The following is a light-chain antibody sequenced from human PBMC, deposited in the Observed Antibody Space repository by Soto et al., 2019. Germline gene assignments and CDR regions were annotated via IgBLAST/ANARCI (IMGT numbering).Light chain of an antibody. J-gene: IGLJ1*01. CDR2: EVS. CDR1: NSDIGYYTR. Sequence: QSALTQPASVSGSPGQSITISCTGTNSDIGYYTRVSWYQQHPGKAPKLVIYEVSNRPSGVSDRFSGSKSGNTASLTISGLQAEDEADYYCCSFTTSPNYVFGRGTKVTVL. CDR3: CSFTTSPNYV. V-gene: IGLV2-14*01.